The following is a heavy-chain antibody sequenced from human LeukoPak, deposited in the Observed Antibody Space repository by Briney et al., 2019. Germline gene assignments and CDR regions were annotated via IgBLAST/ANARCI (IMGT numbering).Heavy chain of an antibody. V-gene: IGHV3-48*03. CDR1: GFTFSSYE. Sequence: PGGSLRLSCAASGFTFSSYEMNWVRQAPGKGLEWVSYISSSGRSMYYAASVKGRFTISRDKAKNSLYLQMNSLRVEDTAVYYCARNYAWAQYCGGGSCYGWGQGTLVTVSS. J-gene: IGHJ4*02. D-gene: IGHD2-15*01. CDR2: ISSSGRSM. CDR3: ARNYAWAQYCGGGSCYG.